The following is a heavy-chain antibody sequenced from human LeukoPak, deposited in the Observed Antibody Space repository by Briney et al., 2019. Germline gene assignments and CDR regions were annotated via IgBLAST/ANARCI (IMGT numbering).Heavy chain of an antibody. CDR3: ARQTIWFGELSHAFDI. CDR1: GGSISSGDYY. D-gene: IGHD3-10*01. V-gene: IGHV4-30-4*08. CDR2: IYYSGST. J-gene: IGHJ3*02. Sequence: SETLSLTCTVSGGSISSGDYYWSWIRQPPGKGLEWIGYIYYSGSTYYNPSLKSRVTISVDTSKNQFSLKLSSVTAADTAVYYCARQTIWFGELSHAFDIWGQGTMVTVSS.